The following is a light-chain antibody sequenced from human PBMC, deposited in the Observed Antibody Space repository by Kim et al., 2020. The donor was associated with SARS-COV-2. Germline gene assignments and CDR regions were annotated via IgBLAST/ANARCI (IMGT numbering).Light chain of an antibody. Sequence: QRVTTSCTGTSSNIGAGYDVNWYQQLPGTAPKLLIYGNSNRPSGVPDRFSGSKSGTSASLAITGLQAEDEADYYCQSYDSSLSGWVFGGGTQLTVL. CDR3: QSYDSSLSGWV. CDR2: GNS. V-gene: IGLV1-40*01. CDR1: SSNIGAGYD. J-gene: IGLJ3*02.